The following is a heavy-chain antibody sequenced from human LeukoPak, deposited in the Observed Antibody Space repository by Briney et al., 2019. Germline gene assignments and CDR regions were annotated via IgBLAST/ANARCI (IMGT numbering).Heavy chain of an antibody. Sequence: SETLSLTCTVSAGSISSYYWSWIRQPPGKGLGWIGYIYSSGSTNYNPSLKSRVTISVDTSKNQFSLKLSSVTAADTAVYYCARVDEGGYYYYGMDVWGQGTTVTVSS. V-gene: IGHV4-59*01. J-gene: IGHJ6*02. CDR2: IYSSGST. CDR1: AGSISSYY. CDR3: ARVDEGGYYYYGMDV. D-gene: IGHD3-16*01.